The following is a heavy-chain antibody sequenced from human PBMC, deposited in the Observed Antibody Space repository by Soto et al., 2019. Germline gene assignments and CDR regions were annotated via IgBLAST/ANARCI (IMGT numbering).Heavy chain of an antibody. CDR2: IYYSGSV. J-gene: IGHJ4*02. D-gene: IGHD3-10*01. V-gene: IGHV4-39*01. Sequence: QLQLQESGPGLVKPSETLSLTCTVSGGSINNSSFYWGWVRQPPGKRLEWIGRIYYSGSVYYNPSLKSRLTISVDTSKNQFSLNLSSVTAADTAVYFCARRPLVRGIIPYYFDSWGQGTLVTVSS. CDR3: ARRPLVRGIIPYYFDS. CDR1: GGSINNSSFY.